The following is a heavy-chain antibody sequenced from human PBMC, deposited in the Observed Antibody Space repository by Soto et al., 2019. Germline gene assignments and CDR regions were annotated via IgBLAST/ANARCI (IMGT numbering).Heavy chain of an antibody. J-gene: IGHJ6*02. CDR3: ARRGEGALFYYAMDV. D-gene: IGHD3-16*01. CDR1: GFTFIDYS. Sequence: PGWSLRLSCAASGFTFIDYSMNWIRQAPGKWLEWVSFISGRGDAIWYADSVKGRFTVSRDNAKNSLFLQMTSLRDDDTAVYYCARRGEGALFYYAMDVWGQGTTVTVSS. V-gene: IGHV3-48*02. CDR2: ISGRGDAI.